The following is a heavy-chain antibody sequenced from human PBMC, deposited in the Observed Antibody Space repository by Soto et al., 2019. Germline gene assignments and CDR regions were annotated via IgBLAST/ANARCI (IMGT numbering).Heavy chain of an antibody. D-gene: IGHD6-19*01. CDR1: GFTFSSYS. CDR2: ISSSSSTI. Sequence: GGSLRLSCAASGFTFSSYSMNWVRQAPGKGLEWVSYISSSSSTIYYADSVKGRFTISGDNAKNSLYLKMNSLKAEDTAVYYCATGWLTDAFDIWGQGTMVTVSS. J-gene: IGHJ3*02. V-gene: IGHV3-48*01. CDR3: ATGWLTDAFDI.